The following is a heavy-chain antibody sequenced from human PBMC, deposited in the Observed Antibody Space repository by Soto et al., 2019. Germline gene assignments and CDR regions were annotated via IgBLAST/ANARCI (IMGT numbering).Heavy chain of an antibody. Sequence: GGSLRLSCAASGFTLSGYAMDWVRQAPGKGLEYVSGISSNGVGTYYANSVQGRFTISRDNSKNTVYLQMGSLRPEDMAVYYCARRARPDFYYMDVWGTGTTLTVSS. V-gene: IGHV3-64*01. J-gene: IGHJ6*03. CDR1: GFTLSGYA. CDR2: ISSNGVGT. D-gene: IGHD6-6*01. CDR3: ARRARPDFYYMDV.